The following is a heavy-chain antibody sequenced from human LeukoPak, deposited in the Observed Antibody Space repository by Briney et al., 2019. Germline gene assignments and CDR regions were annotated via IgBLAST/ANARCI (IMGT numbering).Heavy chain of an antibody. CDR2: VRRKTYGGAA. CDR1: GFTFSDST. D-gene: IGHD2-8*01. CDR3: TRGQGLYF. J-gene: IGHJ2*01. V-gene: IGHV3-49*03. Sequence: GGSLRLSCTGSGFTFSDSTMTWFRQAPGRGPEWVGFVRRKTYGGAALYAASVKGRFIITRDDSTSTAYLQMNNLKIEDTGVYYCTRGQGLYFWGRGTLVTVSS.